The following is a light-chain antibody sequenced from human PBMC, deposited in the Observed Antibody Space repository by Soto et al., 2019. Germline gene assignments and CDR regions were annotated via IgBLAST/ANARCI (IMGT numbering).Light chain of an antibody. J-gene: IGKJ2*01. Sequence: EIVLTQSPGTLSLSPGERATLSCRASQSVSSSYLAWYQQKPGQAPRLLIYGASSRATGIPDRFSGSGSGTYFTLTISRLEPEAFAVYYCQQYGSSPPSTFGQGTKLEIK. V-gene: IGKV3-20*01. CDR2: GAS. CDR1: QSVSSSY. CDR3: QQYGSSPPST.